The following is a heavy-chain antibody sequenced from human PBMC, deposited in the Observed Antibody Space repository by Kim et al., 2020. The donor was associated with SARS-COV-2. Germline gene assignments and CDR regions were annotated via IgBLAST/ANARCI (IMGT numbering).Heavy chain of an antibody. Sequence: GGSLRLSCAASGFTFSSYGMHWVRQAPGKGLEWVAVISYDGSNKYYADSVKGRFTISRDNSKNTLYLQMNSLRAEDTAVYYCAKGVAAAHYYYGMDVWGQGTTVTVSS. CDR2: ISYDGSNK. J-gene: IGHJ6*02. CDR3: AKGVAAAHYYYGMDV. CDR1: GFTFSSYG. V-gene: IGHV3-30*18. D-gene: IGHD2-15*01.